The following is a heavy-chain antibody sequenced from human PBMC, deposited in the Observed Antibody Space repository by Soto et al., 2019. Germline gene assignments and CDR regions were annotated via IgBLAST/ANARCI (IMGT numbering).Heavy chain of an antibody. V-gene: IGHV4-59*01. CDR1: GGSIISYY. CDR3: ARVWGGAFDI. CDR2: IYYSGST. J-gene: IGHJ3*02. D-gene: IGHD3-10*01. Sequence: PSETLSLTCTVSGGSIISYYWSWILQPPGKGLEWIGYIYYSGSTNYNPSLKSRVTISVDTSKNQFSLKLSSVTAADTAVYYCARVWGGAFDIWGQGTMVTVSS.